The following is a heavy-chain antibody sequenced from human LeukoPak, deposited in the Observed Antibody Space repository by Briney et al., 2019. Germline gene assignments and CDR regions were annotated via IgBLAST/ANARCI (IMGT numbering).Heavy chain of an antibody. V-gene: IGHV3-23*01. J-gene: IGHJ6*02. Sequence: PGGSLRPSCVASGFTFSNYAISWVRLAPGKGLEWVSGITGSGASKFYADSVKGRFTISRDNSRNTLYLRMDSLRDEDTAIYYCARRLVASGTPSGQFYYNVMDVWGQGTTVSVSS. CDR1: GFTFSNYA. D-gene: IGHD2-15*01. CDR2: ITGSGASK. CDR3: ARRLVASGTPSGQFYYNVMDV.